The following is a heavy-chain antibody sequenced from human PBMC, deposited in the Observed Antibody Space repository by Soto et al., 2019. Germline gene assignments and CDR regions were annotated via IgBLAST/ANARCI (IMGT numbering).Heavy chain of an antibody. CDR2: IYPDDSDT. CDR1: GYSFTSYW. V-gene: IGHV5-51*01. CDR3: ARGLSPAMHDY. J-gene: IGHJ4*02. Sequence: GESLKISCKGSGYSFTSYWIGWVRQMPGQGLEWMGIIYPDDSDTKYSPSFQGQVTISADRSTSTAYLQWSSLKASDTAMYYCARGLSPAMHDYWGQGTLVTVSS. D-gene: IGHD5-18*01.